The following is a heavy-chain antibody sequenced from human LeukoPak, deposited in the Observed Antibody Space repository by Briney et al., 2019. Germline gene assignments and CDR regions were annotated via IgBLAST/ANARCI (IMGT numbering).Heavy chain of an antibody. D-gene: IGHD1-26*01. J-gene: IGHJ4*02. V-gene: IGHV3-30-3*01. CDR1: GFTFSSYA. CDR2: ISYDGSNK. CDR3: ARGRSGSYFGDY. Sequence: GGSLRLSCAASGFTFSSYAMHWVRQAPGKGLEWVAVISYDGSNKYYADSVKGRFTISRDNSKNTLYLQMNSLRAEDTAVYYCARGRSGSYFGDYWGQGTLVTVSS.